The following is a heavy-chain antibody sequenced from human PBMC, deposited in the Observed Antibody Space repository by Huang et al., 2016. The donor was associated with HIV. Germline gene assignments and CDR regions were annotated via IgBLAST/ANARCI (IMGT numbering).Heavy chain of an antibody. CDR1: GGSISSSSYY. D-gene: IGHD6-19*01. Sequence: LQLQESGPGLVKSSETLSLICTVSGGSISSSSYYCGWIRQPPGKGPEWIGSIYYSWNTYYNPPLKSRVTISVDTSKNQFSLKVNSVTAADTAVYYCARHGRVAGHYYNNMDVWGRGTTVTVSS. J-gene: IGHJ6*02. CDR2: IYYSWNT. V-gene: IGHV4-39*01. CDR3: ARHGRVAGHYYNNMDV.